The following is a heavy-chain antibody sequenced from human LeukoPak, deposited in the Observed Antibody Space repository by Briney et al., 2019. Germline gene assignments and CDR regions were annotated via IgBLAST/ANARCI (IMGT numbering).Heavy chain of an antibody. CDR1: GGSISSSSYY. Sequence: SETLSLTCTVSGGSISSSSYYWGWIRQPPGKGLEWIGSIYYSGSTYYNPSLKSRVTISVDTSKNQFSLKLSSVTAADTAVYYCAGATTRPVGATAYYYYYYMDVWGKGTTVTVSS. D-gene: IGHD1-26*01. V-gene: IGHV4-39*01. CDR2: IYYSGST. CDR3: AGATTRPVGATAYYYYYYMDV. J-gene: IGHJ6*03.